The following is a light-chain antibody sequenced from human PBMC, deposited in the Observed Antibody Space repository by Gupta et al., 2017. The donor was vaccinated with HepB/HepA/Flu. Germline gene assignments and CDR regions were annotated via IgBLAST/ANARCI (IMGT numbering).Light chain of an antibody. V-gene: IGLV2-11*01. J-gene: IGLJ2*01. CDR2: DVS. CDR3: CSYAGSYPHVV. Sequence: QSALPQPRSVSGSPGQSVTISCTGTSSDVGGYNYVSWYQQHPGKAPKLMIYDVSKRPSGVPDRFSGSKSGNTASLTISGLQAEDEADYYCCSYAGSYPHVVFGGGTKLTVL. CDR1: SSDVGGYNY.